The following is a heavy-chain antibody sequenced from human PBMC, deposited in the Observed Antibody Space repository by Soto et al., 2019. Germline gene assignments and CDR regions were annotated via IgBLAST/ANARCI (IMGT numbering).Heavy chain of an antibody. V-gene: IGHV1-46*03. CDR3: AGTYGDYDSNAFDI. J-gene: IGHJ3*02. CDR1: GYTFTRYY. CDR2: INPSGGST. Sequence: ASVKVSCKAAGYTFTRYYMHWVRQDPGQGLEWMGIINPSGGSTSYAQKFQGRVTMTRDTSTSTVYMELSSLRSEDTAVYYCAGTYGDYDSNAFDIWGQGTMVTVSS. D-gene: IGHD4-17*01.